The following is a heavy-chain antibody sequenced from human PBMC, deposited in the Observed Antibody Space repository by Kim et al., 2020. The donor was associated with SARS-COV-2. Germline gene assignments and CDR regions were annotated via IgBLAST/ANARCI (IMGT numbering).Heavy chain of an antibody. Sequence: GGSLRLSCAASGFTFSDYYMSWIRQAPGKGLEWVSYISSSSSYTNYADSVKGRFTISRDNAKNSLYLQMNSLRAEDTAVYYCARPGEAIWFGELLGGGFDYWGQGTLVTVSS. CDR2: ISSSSSYT. J-gene: IGHJ4*02. CDR3: ARPGEAIWFGELLGGGFDY. V-gene: IGHV3-11*06. CDR1: GFTFSDYY. D-gene: IGHD3-10*01.